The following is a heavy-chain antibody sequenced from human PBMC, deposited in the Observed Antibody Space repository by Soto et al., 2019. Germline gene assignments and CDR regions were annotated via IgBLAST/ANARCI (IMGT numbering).Heavy chain of an antibody. Sequence: EVQLVQSGAELKKPGESLKISCKTSGYSFTTYWIGWVRQMPGEGLEWMGLIYPGDSDTRYSPSFQGQVTISADKSISTAYVEWSSLKASDTAMYYCTTFTSGTEDSWGQGTLVTVSS. CDR1: GYSFTTYW. J-gene: IGHJ4*02. CDR3: TTFTSGTEDS. V-gene: IGHV5-51*01. D-gene: IGHD2-2*01. CDR2: IYPGDSDT.